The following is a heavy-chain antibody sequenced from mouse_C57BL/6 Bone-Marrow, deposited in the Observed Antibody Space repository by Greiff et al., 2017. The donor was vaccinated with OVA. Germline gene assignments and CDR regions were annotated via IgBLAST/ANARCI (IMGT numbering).Heavy chain of an antibody. Sequence: EVQLQQPGAELVKPGASVKISCKASGYTFTDYRMDWVKQRPGQSLEWIGEINPNNGGTNYNQKFKGKATLTVDKSSSTAYMELRSLTSEDTAVYDGAGSDYGSSCNSLDYWGQGTSLTVSS. J-gene: IGHJ2*02. CDR2: INPNNGGT. CDR3: AGSDYGSSCNSLDY. V-gene: IGHV1-18*01. D-gene: IGHD1-1*01. CDR1: GYTFTDYR.